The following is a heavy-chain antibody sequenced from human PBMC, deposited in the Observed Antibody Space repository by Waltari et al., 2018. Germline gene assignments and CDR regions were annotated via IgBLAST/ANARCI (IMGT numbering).Heavy chain of an antibody. CDR2: IKSKSDGGTT. CDR1: GFTFNNAW. V-gene: IGHV3-15*07. CDR3: CRRSSSSGSNYFDY. J-gene: IGHJ4*02. Sequence: EVPLVESGGGLVKPGGSLRLSCSASGFTFNNAWMHWVRPAPRKGLEWVGRIKSKSDGGTTDYAAPVKGRFTISRDDSENTLYLQMNSLKTEDTAVYYCCRRSSSSGSNYFDYWGQGTLVTVSS. D-gene: IGHD6-13*01.